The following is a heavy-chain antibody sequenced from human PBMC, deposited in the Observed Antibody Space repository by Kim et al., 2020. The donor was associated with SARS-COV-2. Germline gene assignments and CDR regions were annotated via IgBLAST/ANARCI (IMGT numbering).Heavy chain of an antibody. V-gene: IGHV3-73*01. Sequence: GGSLRLSCLASGFTFSGAAIHWVRQASGKGLEWIGRIRSRGNNYATSYGASLQGRFRISRDDAKNTAYLQMNSLKTEDTAVSYCARVGSVVWGQGTLVIV. J-gene: IGHJ4*02. CDR3: ARVGSVV. CDR1: GFTFSGAA. D-gene: IGHD2-15*01. CDR2: IRSRGNNYAT.